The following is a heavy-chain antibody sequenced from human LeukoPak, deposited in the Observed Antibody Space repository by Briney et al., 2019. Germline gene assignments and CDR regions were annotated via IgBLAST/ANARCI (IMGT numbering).Heavy chain of an antibody. V-gene: IGHV1-2*02. CDR2: INPNSGGT. CDR3: ARGNVVVVAATPRWFDP. CDR1: GYTFTGYY. J-gene: IGHJ5*02. Sequence: ASVKVSCKASGYTFTGYYMHWVRQAPGQGLEWMGWINPNSGGTNYAQKFQGRVTMTTDTSISTAYMELSRLRSDDTAVYYCARGNVVVVAATPRWFDPWGQGTLVTVSS. D-gene: IGHD2-15*01.